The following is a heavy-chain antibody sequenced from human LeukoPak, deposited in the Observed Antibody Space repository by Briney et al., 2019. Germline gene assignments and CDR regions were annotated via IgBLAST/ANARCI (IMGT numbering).Heavy chain of an antibody. CDR1: GYTFTGYY. Sequence: GASVKVSCKASGYTFTGYYMHWVRQGPGQGLEWMGWINPNSGGTNYAQKFQGRVTMTRDTSISTAYMELSRLRSDDTAVYYCARSRTGSGFLFDYWGQGTLVTVSS. CDR3: ARSRTGSGFLFDY. J-gene: IGHJ4*02. D-gene: IGHD3-10*01. V-gene: IGHV1-2*02. CDR2: INPNSGGT.